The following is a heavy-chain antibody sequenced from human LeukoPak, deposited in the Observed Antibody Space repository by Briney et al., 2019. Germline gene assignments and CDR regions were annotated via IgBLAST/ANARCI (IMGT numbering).Heavy chain of an antibody. V-gene: IGHV1-2*02. Sequence: GASVKVSCKASGYTFTGCYMHWVRQAPGQGLEWMGWINPNSGGTNYAQKFQGRVTMTRDTSISTAYMELSRLRSDDTAVYYCARDPGFLVSSWFDLDAFDIWGQGTMVTVSS. D-gene: IGHD6-13*01. CDR2: INPNSGGT. CDR3: ARDPGFLVSSWFDLDAFDI. CDR1: GYTFTGCY. J-gene: IGHJ3*02.